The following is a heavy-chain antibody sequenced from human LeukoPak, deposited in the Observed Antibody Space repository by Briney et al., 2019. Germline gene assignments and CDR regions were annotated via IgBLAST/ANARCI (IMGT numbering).Heavy chain of an antibody. CDR3: ARMYSSSSSIDY. V-gene: IGHV4-59*01. CDR2: IYYSGST. D-gene: IGHD6-6*01. Sequence: SETLSLTCTVSGGSISSYYWSWIRQPPGKGLEWIGYIYYSGSTNYNPSLKSRVTISVDTSKNQFSLKLSSVTAADTAVYYCARMYSSSSSIDYWGQGTLVTVSS. J-gene: IGHJ4*02. CDR1: GGSISSYY.